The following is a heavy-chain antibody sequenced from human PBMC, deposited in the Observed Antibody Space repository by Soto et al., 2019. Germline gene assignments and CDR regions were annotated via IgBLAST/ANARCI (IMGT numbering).Heavy chain of an antibody. V-gene: IGHV3-23*01. CDR2: VSGGGGST. Sequence: EVQLLESGGGLVQPGGSLRLSCGASGFTFSTYAMSWVRQAPGKGLEWVSGVSGGGGSTYYADSVKGRFTISRDNSRNTLHLQMNSLRADDTAVYYCARGVNAPSYYYGMDLWGPGTTVTVSS. CDR3: ARGVNAPSYYYGMDL. CDR1: GFTFSTYA. D-gene: IGHD2-2*01. J-gene: IGHJ6*02.